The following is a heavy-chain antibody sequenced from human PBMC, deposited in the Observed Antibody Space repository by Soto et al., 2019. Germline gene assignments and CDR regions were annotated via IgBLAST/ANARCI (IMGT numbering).Heavy chain of an antibody. CDR1: GGSISSGDYY. CDR3: ARVWVVVVPAAISGWFDP. V-gene: IGHV4-30-4*01. Sequence: PSETLSLTCTVSGGSISSGDYYWSWIRQPPGKGLEWIGYIYYSGSTYYNPSLKSRVTISVDTSKNQFSLKLSSVTAADTAVYYCARVWVVVVPAAISGWFDPWGQGTLVTVSS. D-gene: IGHD2-2*01. J-gene: IGHJ5*02. CDR2: IYYSGST.